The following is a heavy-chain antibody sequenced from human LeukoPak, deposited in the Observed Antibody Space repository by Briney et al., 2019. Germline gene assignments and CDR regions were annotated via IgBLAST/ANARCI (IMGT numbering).Heavy chain of an antibody. V-gene: IGHV3-30*14. CDR2: ISNDGNTK. J-gene: IGHJ4*02. CDR3: ARERAVNGWTSAHFDN. CDR1: GFTFSGYS. Sequence: GGSLRLSCTTSGFTFSGYSIHWVRQAPGKGLEWVSVISNDGNTKYYADSVRGRFTISRDNAANTVYFQVNSLRIEDTAVYYCARERAVNGWTSAHFDNWGQGTLATVSS. D-gene: IGHD6-19*01.